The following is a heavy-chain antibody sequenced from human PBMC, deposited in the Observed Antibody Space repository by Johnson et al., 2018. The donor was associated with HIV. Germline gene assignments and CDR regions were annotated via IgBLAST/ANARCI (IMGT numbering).Heavy chain of an antibody. V-gene: IGHV3-30-3*01. Sequence: QVHLVESGGGVVQPGRSLRLSCAASGFTFSSYAMHWVRQAPGKGLEWVAVISYDGSNKYYADSVKGRFTISRDNSKTTLYLQMNSLRAEDTAVYYCAREMAATNAWALDIWGQGTMVTVSS. D-gene: IGHD5-24*01. CDR2: ISYDGSNK. CDR3: AREMAATNAWALDI. CDR1: GFTFSSYA. J-gene: IGHJ3*02.